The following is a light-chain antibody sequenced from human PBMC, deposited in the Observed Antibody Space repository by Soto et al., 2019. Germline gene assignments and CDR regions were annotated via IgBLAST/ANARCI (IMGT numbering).Light chain of an antibody. V-gene: IGKV1-5*01. CDR3: QHCDTSWP. CDR1: QSVRNW. CDR2: DSS. J-gene: IGKJ1*01. Sequence: DIQMTQSPSTLFASVGDRVTITCRASQSVRNWLAWYQQKPGRAPQLLIYDSSTLEPGVPSRFSGSGSGTEFTLTISSLQPDDFATYYCQHCDTSWPFGQGTKVDIK.